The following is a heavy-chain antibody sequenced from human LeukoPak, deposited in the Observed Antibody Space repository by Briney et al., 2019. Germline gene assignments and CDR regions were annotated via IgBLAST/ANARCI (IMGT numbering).Heavy chain of an antibody. D-gene: IGHD2-2*01. CDR3: PRDRQQSVYGIDV. Sequence: PSETLSLTCTVSGXSLSRSYWRWIRHTPGQALESIEYIYSSRSTNYNPSLRSRVTISLNTSKNEFSLKLSSLSAADTAVYYCPRDRQQSVYGIDVWRQGTTVTV. CDR2: IYSSRST. CDR1: GXSLSRSY. J-gene: IGHJ6*02. V-gene: IGHV4-59*13.